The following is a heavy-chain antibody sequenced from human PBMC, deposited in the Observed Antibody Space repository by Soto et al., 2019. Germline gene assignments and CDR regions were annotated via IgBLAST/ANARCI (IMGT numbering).Heavy chain of an antibody. CDR2: IYYSGST. J-gene: IGHJ3*01. CDR1: GGSISSNY. D-gene: IGHD7-27*01. CDR3: ARVWGYAFDF. Sequence: PSETLSLTCTVSGGSISSNYWSWIRQPPGKGLEWIGYIYYSGSTKYNPSLKSRVTISVDTSKNQFSLKLSSVTAADTAVYYCARVWGYAFDFWGQGTMVTVSS. V-gene: IGHV4-59*01.